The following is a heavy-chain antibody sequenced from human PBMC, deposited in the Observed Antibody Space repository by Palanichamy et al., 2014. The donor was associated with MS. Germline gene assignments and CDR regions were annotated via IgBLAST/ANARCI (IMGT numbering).Heavy chain of an antibody. Sequence: EVQLLESGGGLVQPGGSLRLSCAASGFTFSSYAMSWVRQAPGKGLEWVSFISGSGGSTYYADPVKGRFTISRDNSKNTLYLQMNSLRAEDTAVYYCAKVFCSSTRRYDLGWFDPWGQGTLVTVSS. D-gene: IGHD2-2*01. CDR2: ISGSGGST. V-gene: IGHV3-23*01. CDR1: GFTFSSYA. CDR3: AKVFCSSTRRYDLGWFDP. J-gene: IGHJ5*02.